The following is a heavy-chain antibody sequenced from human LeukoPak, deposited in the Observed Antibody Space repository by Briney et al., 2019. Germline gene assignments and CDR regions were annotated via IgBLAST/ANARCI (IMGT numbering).Heavy chain of an antibody. D-gene: IGHD1-26*01. Sequence: PGGSLRLSCAASGFMFSSYWMSWVRQAPEKGLEWVANIKEDGSEKYYVDSVKGRFTISRDNAKNSLYLQMNSLRAEDTAIYYGARDKGVVGTLAPWGQGTLVTVSS. V-gene: IGHV3-7*01. CDR2: IKEDGSEK. J-gene: IGHJ5*02. CDR3: ARDKGVVGTLAP. CDR1: GFMFSSYW.